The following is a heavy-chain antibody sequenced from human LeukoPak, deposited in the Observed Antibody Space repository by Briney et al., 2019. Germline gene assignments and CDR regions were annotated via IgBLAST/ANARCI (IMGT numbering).Heavy chain of an antibody. J-gene: IGHJ3*02. V-gene: IGHV5-51*01. CDR3: AAAGIAVAHANDAFDI. CDR2: IYPGDSDT. CDR1: GYSFTSYW. D-gene: IGHD6-19*01. Sequence: GESLKISCKGSGYSFTSYWIGWVRQMPGKGLEWMGIIYPGDSDTRYSPSFQGQVPISADKSISTAYLQWSSLKASDTAMYYCAAAGIAVAHANDAFDIWGQGTMVTVSS.